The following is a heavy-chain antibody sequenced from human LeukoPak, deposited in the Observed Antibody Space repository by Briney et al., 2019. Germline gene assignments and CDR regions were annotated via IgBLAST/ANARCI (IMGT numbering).Heavy chain of an antibody. CDR2: IYHSGST. Sequence: TPSETLSLTCTVSGGSVSSGSYYWSWIRQPPGKGLEWIGYIYHSGSTNYNPSLKSRVTISVDTSKNQFSLKLSSVTAADTAVYYCARDRAHCGGTSCPSHNFDLWGQGTLVTVSS. V-gene: IGHV4-61*01. J-gene: IGHJ4*02. CDR1: GGSVSSGSYY. D-gene: IGHD2-2*01. CDR3: ARDRAHCGGTSCPSHNFDL.